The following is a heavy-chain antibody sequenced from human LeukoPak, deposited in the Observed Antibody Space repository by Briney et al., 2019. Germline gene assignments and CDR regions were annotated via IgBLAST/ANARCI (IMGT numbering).Heavy chain of an antibody. CDR1: GFTFSSYG. Sequence: GGSLRLSCAASGFTFSSYGMSWVRQAPGKGLEWVSSISSSSSYIYYADSVKGRFTISRDNAKNSLYLQMNSLRAEDTAVYYCARDLGDSSGYNDYWGQGTLVTVSS. CDR2: ISSSSSYI. J-gene: IGHJ4*02. D-gene: IGHD3-22*01. CDR3: ARDLGDSSGYNDY. V-gene: IGHV3-21*01.